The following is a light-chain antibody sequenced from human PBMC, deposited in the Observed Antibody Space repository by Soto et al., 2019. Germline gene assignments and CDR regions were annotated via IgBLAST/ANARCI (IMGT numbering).Light chain of an antibody. CDR2: GTS. Sequence: EIVMTQSPATLSVSPGERATLFCRASQSIASNLAWYQQKAGQAPRLLIYGTSTRATGIPARFSGSGSGTEFTLTISSLQSEDSAVYYCQQYNNLPPLSFGGGTKVEIK. CDR3: QQYNNLPPLS. V-gene: IGKV3-15*01. J-gene: IGKJ4*01. CDR1: QSIASN.